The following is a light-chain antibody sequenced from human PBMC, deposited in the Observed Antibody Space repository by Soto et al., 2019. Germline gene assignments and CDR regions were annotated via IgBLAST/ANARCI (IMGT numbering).Light chain of an antibody. Sequence: EIVLTQSPGTLSLSPEERATLSCRASQSIRSSYLAWYQQKPGQAPRLLIYGASSRATAIPDRFSGGGSGTEFTLTISSLEPEDFAVYYCQQFGTSPWTFGQGTKVEIK. CDR3: QQFGTSPWT. V-gene: IGKV3-20*01. CDR2: GAS. J-gene: IGKJ1*01. CDR1: QSIRSSY.